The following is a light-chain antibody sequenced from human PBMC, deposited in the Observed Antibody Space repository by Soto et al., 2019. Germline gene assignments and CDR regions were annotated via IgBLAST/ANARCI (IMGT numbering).Light chain of an antibody. CDR1: SSNIGKNY. J-gene: IGLJ2*01. Sequence: QSVLTQPPSVSAASGQKVTISCSGGSSNIGKNYVSWYQQLPGTAPKLLIYETNKRPSGIPDRFSGSKSGTSATLGISGLETGDEAHYYCGTWDTSLTVVLFGGGTKVTVL. CDR2: ETN. V-gene: IGLV1-51*02. CDR3: GTWDTSLTVVL.